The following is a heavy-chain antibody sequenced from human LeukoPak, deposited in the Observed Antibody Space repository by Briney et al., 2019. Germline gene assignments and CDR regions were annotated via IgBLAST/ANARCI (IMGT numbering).Heavy chain of an antibody. D-gene: IGHD3-10*01. CDR1: GGSFSGYY. Sequence: SETLSLTCAVYGGSFSGYYWNWIRQPPGKGLEWIGEINHSGSTNYNPSLKSRLTISVDTSKNQFSLKLSSVTAADTAVYYCARVHGSGSYEIDYWGQGSLVTVSS. CDR2: INHSGST. J-gene: IGHJ4*02. V-gene: IGHV4-34*01. CDR3: ARVHGSGSYEIDY.